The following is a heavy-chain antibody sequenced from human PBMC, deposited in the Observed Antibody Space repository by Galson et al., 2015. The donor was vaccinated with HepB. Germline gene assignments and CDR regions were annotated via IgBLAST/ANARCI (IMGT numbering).Heavy chain of an antibody. J-gene: IGHJ4*02. CDR3: ARGGASSLPLDY. Sequence: SETLSLTCAVSGGSISSGGYYWSWIRQPPGKRPEWIGLVNNGGDTDYNPSLKSRVTMSIDTSTSQFSLKMASVTAADTAVYYCARGGASSLPLDYWGQGTLVTVSS. CDR1: GGSISSGGYY. CDR2: VNNGGDT. V-gene: IGHV4-61*08. D-gene: IGHD6-13*01.